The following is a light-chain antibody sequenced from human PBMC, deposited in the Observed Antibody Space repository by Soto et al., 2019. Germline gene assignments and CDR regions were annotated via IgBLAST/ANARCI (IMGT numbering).Light chain of an antibody. CDR1: HGIRND. CDR2: AAS. CDR3: LQDYDYPLT. V-gene: IGKV1-6*01. J-gene: IGKJ4*01. Sequence: AIQMTQFPSSLSASVGDRVTSTCRASHGIRNDLGWYQQKPGKAPKLLISAASTLQSGVPSRFSGSGFGTDFTLTISSLQPEDFATYYCLQDYDYPLTFGGGTKVEIK.